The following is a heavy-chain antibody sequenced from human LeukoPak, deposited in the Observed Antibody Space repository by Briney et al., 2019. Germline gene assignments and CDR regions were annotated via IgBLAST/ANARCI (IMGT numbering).Heavy chain of an antibody. V-gene: IGHV4-38-2*02. J-gene: IGHJ4*02. Sequence: SETLSLTCTVSGYSISSGYYWGWIRQPPGKGLEWIGSIYHSGSTYYNPSLKSRVTISVDTSKNQFSLKLSSVTAADTAVYYCARGVRYDYVWGSQPFPDYWGQGTLVTVSS. D-gene: IGHD3-16*01. CDR1: GYSISSGYY. CDR2: IYHSGST. CDR3: ARGVRYDYVWGSQPFPDY.